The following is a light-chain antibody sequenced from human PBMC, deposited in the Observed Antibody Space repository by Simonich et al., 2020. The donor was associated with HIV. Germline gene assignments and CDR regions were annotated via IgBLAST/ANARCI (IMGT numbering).Light chain of an antibody. CDR3: QQYYSTPPT. CDR1: RTILYSPHNKNY. CDR2: WAS. Sequence: DIVMTQSPDSLAVSLGERATINSTSSRTILYSPHNKNYLAWYQQKPGQPPKLLIYWASTRASGVPDRFSASGFGTDFTLTISSLQAEDVAVYSCQQYYSTPPTFGQGTKVEIK. J-gene: IGKJ1*01. V-gene: IGKV4-1*01.